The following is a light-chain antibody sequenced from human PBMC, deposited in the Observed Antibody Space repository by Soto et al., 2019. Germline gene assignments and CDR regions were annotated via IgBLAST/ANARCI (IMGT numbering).Light chain of an antibody. J-gene: IGKJ1*01. CDR1: QTISSS. CDR3: QQYKSYWT. V-gene: IGKV1-5*03. CDR2: KAS. Sequence: DIQMTQSPSTLPASVGDRVTITCRASQTISSSLAWYQQKPGKAPKLLIYKASNLESGVPSRFSGSGYGTEFTLTISSLQPDDFATYYCQQYKSYWTFGQG.